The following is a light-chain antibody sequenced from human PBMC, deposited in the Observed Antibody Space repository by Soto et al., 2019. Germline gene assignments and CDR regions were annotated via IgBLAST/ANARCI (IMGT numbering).Light chain of an antibody. CDR2: AAS. CDR1: QSIRSY. Sequence: DIQMTQSPSSLSASGGDRVTITCRASQSIRSYLNWYHQKPGKAPKLLIYAASSLQSGVPSRFSGSGSGTDFTITISSLQPEDFVTYYCQQSYSTPAFGQGTKVEIK. J-gene: IGKJ1*01. CDR3: QQSYSTPA. V-gene: IGKV1-39*01.